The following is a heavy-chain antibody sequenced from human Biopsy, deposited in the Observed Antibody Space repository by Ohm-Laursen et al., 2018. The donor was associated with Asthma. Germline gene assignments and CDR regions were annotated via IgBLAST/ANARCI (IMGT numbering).Heavy chain of an antibody. CDR3: ARCQVGYSSGWSLLLKKIYYSGMDV. V-gene: IGHV1-69*01. CDR2: VIPLLDTG. J-gene: IGHJ6*02. CDR1: GVTFRTSA. Sequence: SSVKVSCKPSGVTFRTSAFSWVRQAPGQGLEWMGGVIPLLDTGDYAQKFQGRVTITADESTSTAYMEVTSLRSEDTAIYYCARCQVGYSSGWSLLLKKIYYSGMDVWGQGTAVTVSS. D-gene: IGHD6-19*01.